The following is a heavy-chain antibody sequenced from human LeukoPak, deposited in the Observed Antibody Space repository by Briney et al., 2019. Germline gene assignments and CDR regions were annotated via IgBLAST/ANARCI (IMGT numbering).Heavy chain of an antibody. CDR1: GGSISSYY. CDR3: ARGQRRNYDILTGYKGVAFDI. V-gene: IGHV4-59*12. J-gene: IGHJ3*02. D-gene: IGHD3-9*01. CDR2: IYYSGST. Sequence: PSETLSLTCTVSGGSISSYYWSWIRQPPGKGLEWIGYIYYSGSTNYNPSLKSRVTISVDTSKNQFSLKLSSVTAADTAVYYCARGQRRNYDILTGYKGVAFDIWGQGTMVTVSS.